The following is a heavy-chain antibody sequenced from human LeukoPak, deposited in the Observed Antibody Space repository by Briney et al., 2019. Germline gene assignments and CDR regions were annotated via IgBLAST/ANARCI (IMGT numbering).Heavy chain of an antibody. D-gene: IGHD3-22*01. Sequence: PGGSLRLSCAASGFTFSSYGMHWVRQAPGKGLEWVAFIRYDGSNKYYADSVKGRLTISRDNAKNSLYLQMNSLRAEDTAVYYCVVVFDYWGQGTLVTVSS. CDR3: VVVFDY. CDR2: IRYDGSNK. V-gene: IGHV3-30*02. J-gene: IGHJ4*02. CDR1: GFTFSSYG.